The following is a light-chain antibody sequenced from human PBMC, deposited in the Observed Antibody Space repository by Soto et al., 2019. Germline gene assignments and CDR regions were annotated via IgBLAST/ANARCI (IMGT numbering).Light chain of an antibody. Sequence: EIVMTQSPATLSVSPGERDTLSCRASQSVSSNLAWYQQKPGQAPRLLIYAASTRATGIPARFSGSGSGTEFTLTISSLQSEDFAVYYCQQYNKWPPYTFGQGTKLEIK. CDR3: QQYNKWPPYT. J-gene: IGKJ2*01. V-gene: IGKV3-15*01. CDR1: QSVSSN. CDR2: AAS.